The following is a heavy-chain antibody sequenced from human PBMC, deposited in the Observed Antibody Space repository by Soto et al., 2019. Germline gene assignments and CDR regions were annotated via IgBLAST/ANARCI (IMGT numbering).Heavy chain of an antibody. V-gene: IGHV4-59*01. Sequence: PSETLSLTCTVSGGSISSYYWSWIRQPPGKGLEWIGYIYYSGSTNYDPSLKSRVTISVDTSKNQFSLKLSSVTAADTAVYYCARSETTGTLNLFDPWGQGTLVTVSS. CDR1: GGSISSYY. CDR2: IYYSGST. CDR3: ARSETTGTLNLFDP. D-gene: IGHD4-4*01. J-gene: IGHJ5*02.